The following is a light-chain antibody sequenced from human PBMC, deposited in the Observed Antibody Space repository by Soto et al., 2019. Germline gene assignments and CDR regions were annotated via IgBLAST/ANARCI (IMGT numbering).Light chain of an antibody. Sequence: DIQMTQFQSSVSASEGARVTIACRASLDVSSWLAWYQQKPGKVFKLLIYGASILESGVPTRFSGSESGTDFTLTVSSLQREDVATPNSQQAKSCTLTYGG. V-gene: IGKV1-12*01. J-gene: IGKJ4*01. CDR1: LDVSSW. CDR2: GAS. CDR3: QQAKSCTLT.